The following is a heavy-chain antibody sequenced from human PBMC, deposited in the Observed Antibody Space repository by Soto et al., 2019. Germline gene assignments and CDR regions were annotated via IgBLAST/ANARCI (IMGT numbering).Heavy chain of an antibody. CDR2: IYYSGST. CDR1: GGSISSGGYY. Sequence: QVQLQESGPGLVKPSHTLSLTCTVSGGSISSGGYYWSWIRQHPGKGLEWIGYIYYSGSTYYNPSLKSQVTISVDTTKNQFSLKLSSVTAADTPVYYCARSSRGSWYRGVDVWGQGTTVTVSS. CDR3: ARSSRGSWYRGVDV. D-gene: IGHD6-13*01. V-gene: IGHV4-31*01. J-gene: IGHJ6*02.